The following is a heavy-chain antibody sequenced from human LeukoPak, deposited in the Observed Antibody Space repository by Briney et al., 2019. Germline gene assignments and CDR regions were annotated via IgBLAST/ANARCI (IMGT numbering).Heavy chain of an antibody. Sequence: SETLSLTCAVSGGSISSGGYSWSWIRQPPGKGLEWIGYIYHSGSTYHNPSLKSRVTISVDRSKNQFSLKLSSVTAADTAVYYCARDAAKRYFDLWGRGTLVTVSS. CDR2: IYHSGST. CDR1: GGSISSGGYS. J-gene: IGHJ2*01. CDR3: ARDAAKRYFDL. D-gene: IGHD6-25*01. V-gene: IGHV4-30-2*01.